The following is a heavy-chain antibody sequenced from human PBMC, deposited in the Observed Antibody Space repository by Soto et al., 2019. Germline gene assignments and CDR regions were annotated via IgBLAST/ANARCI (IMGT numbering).Heavy chain of an antibody. V-gene: IGHV4-39*01. CDR1: GASISSSLRY. CDR2: IHYTGTT. D-gene: IGHD6-13*01. Sequence: SETLSLTCAVSGASISSSLRYWGWVRQPPGKELEWIGSIHYTGTTYYYSPSLTSRITISLDASKNHFSLKMTSVTAADAAVYYCARHAPPGIAAPFDHGGLGTLVTVSS. J-gene: IGHJ4*02. CDR3: ARHAPPGIAAPFDH.